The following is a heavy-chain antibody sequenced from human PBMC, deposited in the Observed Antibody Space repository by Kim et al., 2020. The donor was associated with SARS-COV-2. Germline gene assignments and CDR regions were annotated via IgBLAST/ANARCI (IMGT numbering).Heavy chain of an antibody. D-gene: IGHD3-16*01. CDR2: NT. V-gene: IGHV1-18*01. Sequence: NTKYAMKFQDRVTMTTDSSTSTAYMELRSLNSDDKAVYYCVRGTWGDIKDYWGQGTLVTVSS. CDR3: VRGTWGDIKDY. J-gene: IGHJ4*02.